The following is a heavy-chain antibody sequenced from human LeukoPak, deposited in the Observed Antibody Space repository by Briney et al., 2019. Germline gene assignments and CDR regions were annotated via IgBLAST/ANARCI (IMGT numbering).Heavy chain of an antibody. J-gene: IGHJ4*02. D-gene: IGHD3-3*01. Sequence: PGGSLRLSCAASGFTFSSYGMHWVRQAPGKGLEWVAVICYDGSNKYYPDSVKGRFTISRDNSKNTLYLQMNSLRAEDTAVYYCARDHYDFWSGIDYWGQGTLVTVSS. CDR3: ARDHYDFWSGIDY. V-gene: IGHV3-33*01. CDR1: GFTFSSYG. CDR2: ICYDGSNK.